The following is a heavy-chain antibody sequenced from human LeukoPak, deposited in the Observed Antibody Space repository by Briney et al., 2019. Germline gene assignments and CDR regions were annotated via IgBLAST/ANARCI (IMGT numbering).Heavy chain of an antibody. CDR3: AKTSSSWGIFDS. CDR2: IRNDGSTK. J-gene: IGHJ4*02. V-gene: IGHV3-30*02. CDR1: GFTFSNYG. D-gene: IGHD6-13*01. Sequence: GVSLRLSCATSGFTFSNYGMHWVRQAPGKGLEWVTFIRNDGSTKYFADSVKGRFTISRDNSKNTLYLQMNSLRAEDTALYYCAKTSSSWGIFDSWGQGTLVTVSS.